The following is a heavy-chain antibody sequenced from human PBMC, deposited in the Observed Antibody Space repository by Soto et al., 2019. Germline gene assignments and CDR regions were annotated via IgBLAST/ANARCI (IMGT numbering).Heavy chain of an antibody. J-gene: IGHJ6*02. D-gene: IGHD1-26*01. V-gene: IGHV1-69*13. CDR3: AREDSGYYYYYGMDV. Sequence: SVKVSCKASGGTFSSYAISWVRQAPGQGLEWMGGIIPIFGTANYAQKFQGRVTITADESTSTAYMELSSLRSEDTAVYYCAREDSGYYYYYGMDVWGQGTTVTVSS. CDR2: IIPIFGTA. CDR1: GGTFSSYA.